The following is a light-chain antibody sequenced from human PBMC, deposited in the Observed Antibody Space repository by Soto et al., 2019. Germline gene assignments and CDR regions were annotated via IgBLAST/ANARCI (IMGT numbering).Light chain of an antibody. J-gene: IGLJ1*01. CDR3: TSYTSSFTHL. Sequence: QSVLTQPASVSGSPGQSIAISCTGSSSDIGIYKYVSWYQQHPGKVPKLMIFEVSNRPSGVSNRFSGSKSGNTASLTISGLQTEDEADYYCTSYTSSFTHLFGTGTKVTVL. CDR2: EVS. CDR1: SSDIGIYKY. V-gene: IGLV2-14*01.